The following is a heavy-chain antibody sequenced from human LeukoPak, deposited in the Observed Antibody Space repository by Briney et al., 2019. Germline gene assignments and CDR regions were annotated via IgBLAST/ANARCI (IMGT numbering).Heavy chain of an antibody. CDR1: GVSVSSSSYY. D-gene: IGHD3-9*01. Sequence: SETLSLTCTVSGVSVSSSSYYWSWIRQPPGKGLEWIGSIYYSGSTYYNPSLKSRVTISVDTSKNQFSLKLSSVTAADTAVYYCARYFRDFDYWGQGTLVTVSS. CDR3: ARYFRDFDY. CDR2: IYYSGST. V-gene: IGHV4-39*01. J-gene: IGHJ4*02.